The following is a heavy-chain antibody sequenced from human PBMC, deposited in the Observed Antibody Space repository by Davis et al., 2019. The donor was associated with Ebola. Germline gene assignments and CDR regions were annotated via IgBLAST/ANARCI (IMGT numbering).Heavy chain of an antibody. CDR2: INPSSGDT. CDR1: GYTFTDYL. J-gene: IGHJ4*02. Sequence: ASVKVSCKAAGYTFTDYLLHWVRQVPGQGLEWMGRINPSSGDTNYAQNVQGRVTMTTDTSTSTAYMEVGSLKSDDTAVYYCARAQFPTTSDHWGQGTLVTVSS. V-gene: IGHV1-2*06. D-gene: IGHD1-1*01. CDR3: ARAQFPTTSDH.